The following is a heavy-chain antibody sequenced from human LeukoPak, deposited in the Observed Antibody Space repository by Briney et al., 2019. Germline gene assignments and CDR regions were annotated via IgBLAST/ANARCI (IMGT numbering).Heavy chain of an antibody. Sequence: PGGSLRLSCAASGVTFSDYYMSWIRQAPGKGLEWVSYISSSGSTIYYADSVKGRFTISRDNAKNSLYLQMNSLRAEDTAVYYCARDGYCSSTSCYPPYYYYYGMDVWGQGTTVTVSS. CDR2: ISSSGSTI. J-gene: IGHJ6*02. CDR1: GVTFSDYY. CDR3: ARDGYCSSTSCYPPYYYYYGMDV. D-gene: IGHD2-2*01. V-gene: IGHV3-11*01.